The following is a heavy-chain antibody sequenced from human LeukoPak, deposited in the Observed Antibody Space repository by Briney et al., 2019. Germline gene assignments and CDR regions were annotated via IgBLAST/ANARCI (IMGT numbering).Heavy chain of an antibody. CDR1: GFTFSSYG. CDR2: ISYDGSNK. V-gene: IGHV3-30*18. CDR3: AKDLWDYYDSSGPNWFDP. Sequence: PGRSLRLSCAASGFTFSSYGMHWVRQAPGKGLEWVAVISYDGSNKYYADSVKGRFTISRDNSKNTLYLQMNSLRAEDTAVYYCAKDLWDYYDSSGPNWFDPWGQGTLVTVSS. D-gene: IGHD3-22*01. J-gene: IGHJ5*02.